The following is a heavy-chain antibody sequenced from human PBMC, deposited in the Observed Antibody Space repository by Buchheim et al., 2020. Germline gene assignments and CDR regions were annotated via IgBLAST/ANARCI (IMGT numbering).Heavy chain of an antibody. CDR2: TSYDGSNT. CDR1: GLTFSSYA. D-gene: IGHD3-16*01. CDR3: ARERGGPFDY. Sequence: QVQLVESGGGVVQPGRSLRLSCAASGLTFSSYAMHWVRQAPAKGLEWVAVTSYDGSNTYYADSLKGRFTISRDNSKNKFSLQMNRLRAEDAAVYYCARERGGPFDYWGQGTL. V-gene: IGHV3-30*04. J-gene: IGHJ4*02.